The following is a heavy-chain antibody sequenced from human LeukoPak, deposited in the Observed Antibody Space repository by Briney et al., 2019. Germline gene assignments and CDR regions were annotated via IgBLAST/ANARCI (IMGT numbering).Heavy chain of an antibody. Sequence: ASVKVSCKASGGTFSSYAISWVQQAPGQGLEWMGRIIPILGIANYAQKFQGRVTITADKSTSTAYMELSSLRSEDTAVYYCARTPSGSYYYGSGTQDYWGQGTLVTVSS. CDR1: GGTFSSYA. D-gene: IGHD3-10*01. V-gene: IGHV1-69*04. J-gene: IGHJ4*02. CDR2: IIPILGIA. CDR3: ARTPSGSYYYGSGTQDY.